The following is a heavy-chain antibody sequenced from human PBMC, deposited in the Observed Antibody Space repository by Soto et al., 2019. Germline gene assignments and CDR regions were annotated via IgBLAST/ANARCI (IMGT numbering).Heavy chain of an antibody. Sequence: GGPLRLSCAASGFTFSSYGMHWVRQAPGKGLEWVAVISYDGSNKYYADSVKGRFTISRDNSKNTLYLQMNSLRAEDTAVYYCAKTTSAAVYDYFDYWGQGTLVTVSS. D-gene: IGHD6-25*01. J-gene: IGHJ4*02. CDR2: ISYDGSNK. CDR3: AKTTSAAVYDYFDY. CDR1: GFTFSSYG. V-gene: IGHV3-30*18.